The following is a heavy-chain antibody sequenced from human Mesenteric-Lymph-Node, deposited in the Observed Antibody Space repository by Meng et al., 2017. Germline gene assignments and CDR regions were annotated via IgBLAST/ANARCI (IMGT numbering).Heavy chain of an antibody. CDR1: GFTFSSYA. CDR2: ISYDGSNK. Sequence: GESLKISCAASGFTFSSYAMHWVRQAPGKGLEWVAVISYDGSNKYYADSVVGRITISRDNSKNTLYLEMNSLEPEDSAVYYCARDEYDYVWARYRRGDGVDVWGQGTTVTVSS. D-gene: IGHD3-16*02. J-gene: IGHJ6*02. CDR3: ARDEYDYVWARYRRGDGVDV. V-gene: IGHV3-30*01.